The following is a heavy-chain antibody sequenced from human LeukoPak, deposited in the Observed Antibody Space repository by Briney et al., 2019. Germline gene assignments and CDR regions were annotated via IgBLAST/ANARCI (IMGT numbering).Heavy chain of an antibody. CDR2: INAGNGNA. V-gene: IGHV1-3*01. CDR1: GYTFTSYA. J-gene: IGHJ5*02. Sequence: ASVKVSCKASGYTFTSYAMHWVRQAPGQRLEWMGWINAGNGNAKYSQEFQGRVTITRDTSASTAYMELSSLRSDDTAVYYCARVVGGSYYNWFDPWGQGTLVTVSS. D-gene: IGHD1-26*01. CDR3: ARVVGGSYYNWFDP.